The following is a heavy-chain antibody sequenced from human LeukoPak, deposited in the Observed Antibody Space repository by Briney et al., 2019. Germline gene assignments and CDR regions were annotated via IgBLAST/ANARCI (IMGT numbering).Heavy chain of an antibody. D-gene: IGHD3-9*01. CDR3: AKGSYYDILTGYYIDY. J-gene: IGHJ4*02. CDR1: GFTFDDYA. Sequence: GGSLRLSCAASGFTFDDYAMHWVRHAPGKGLEWVSAISGSGGSTYYADSVKGRFTISRDNSKNTLYLQMNSLRAEDTAVYYCAKGSYYDILTGYYIDYWGQGTLVTVSS. V-gene: IGHV3-23*01. CDR2: ISGSGGST.